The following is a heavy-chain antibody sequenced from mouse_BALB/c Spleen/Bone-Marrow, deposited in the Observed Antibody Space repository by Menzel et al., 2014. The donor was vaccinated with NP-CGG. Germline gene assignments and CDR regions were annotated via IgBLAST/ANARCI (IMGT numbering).Heavy chain of an antibody. J-gene: IGHJ2*01. CDR1: DYTFTSYY. V-gene: IGHV1S56*01. CDR2: IYPGNVNT. CDR3: ASGDY. Sequence: QVQLKQSGPELVKPGASVRISCKASDYTFTSYYIHWVKQRPGQGLEWIGWIYPGNVNTKYNEKFKGKATLTADKSSSTAYLQLSSLTSEDSAVYFCASGDYWGQGTTLTVSS.